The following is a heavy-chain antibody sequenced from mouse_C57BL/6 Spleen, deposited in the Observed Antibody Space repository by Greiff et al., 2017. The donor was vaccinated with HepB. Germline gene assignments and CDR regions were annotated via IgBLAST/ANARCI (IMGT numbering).Heavy chain of an antibody. CDR3: ASRVLADD. CDR1: GYAFSSYW. V-gene: IGHV1-80*01. CDR2: IYPGDGDT. Sequence: QVQLQQSGAELVKPGASVKISCKASGYAFSSYWMNWVKQRPGKGLEWIGQIYPGDGDTNYNGKFKGKATMTEDKSSSTAYMQISSLTSEDSAVYFCASRVLADDWGQGTSGTVSS. J-gene: IGHJ4*01. D-gene: IGHD1-1*01.